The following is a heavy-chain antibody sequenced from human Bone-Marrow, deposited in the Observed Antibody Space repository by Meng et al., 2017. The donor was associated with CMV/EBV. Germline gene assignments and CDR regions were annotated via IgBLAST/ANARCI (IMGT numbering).Heavy chain of an antibody. V-gene: IGHV3-30-3*01. Sequence: GESLKISCAASGFTFSSYAMHWVRQAPGKGLEWVAVISYDGSNKYYADSVKGRFTISRDNSKNTLYLQMNSLRAGDTAVYYCARDGSITGTTQGGGGWGQGTLVTVSS. CDR3: ARDGSITGTTQGGGG. J-gene: IGHJ4*02. CDR1: GFTFSSYA. CDR2: ISYDGSNK. D-gene: IGHD1-20*01.